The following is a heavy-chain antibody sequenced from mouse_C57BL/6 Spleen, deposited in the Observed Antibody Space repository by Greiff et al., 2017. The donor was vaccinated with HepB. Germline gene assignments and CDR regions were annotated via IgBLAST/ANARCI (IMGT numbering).Heavy chain of an antibody. J-gene: IGHJ2*01. V-gene: IGHV1-53*01. CDR3: ARPTGLSYYGSLDY. Sequence: QVQLKESGTELVKPGASVKLSCKASGYTFTSYWMHWVKQRPGQGLEWIGNINPSNGGTNYNEKFKSKATLTVDKSSSTAYMQLSSLTSEDSAVYYCARPTGLSYYGSLDYWGQGTTLTVSS. D-gene: IGHD1-1*01. CDR1: GYTFTSYW. CDR2: INPSNGGT.